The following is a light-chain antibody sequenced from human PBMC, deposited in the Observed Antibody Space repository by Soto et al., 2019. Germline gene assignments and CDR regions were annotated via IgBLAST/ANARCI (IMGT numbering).Light chain of an antibody. V-gene: IGKV1-39*01. Sequence: DIKMTQSPSSLSASVGDRVTITCRASQSINSYLNWYQQKPGKAPKLLIYAASSLQSGVPSRFSGSGSGTEFTLTINSLQPEDFATYYCQQSYSTPYTFGQGTKLEIK. CDR3: QQSYSTPYT. CDR1: QSINSY. J-gene: IGKJ2*01. CDR2: AAS.